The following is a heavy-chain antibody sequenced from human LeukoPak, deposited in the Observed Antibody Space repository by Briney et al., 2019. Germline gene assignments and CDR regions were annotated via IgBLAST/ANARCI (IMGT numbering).Heavy chain of an antibody. CDR2: VYHTGST. D-gene: IGHD6-13*01. V-gene: IGHV4-38-2*02. CDR3: ARESSWSSGMDV. CDR1: GYSISNGFY. J-gene: IGHJ6*02. Sequence: SETLSLTCTVSGYSISNGFYWAWIRQPPGKGLEWIGSVYHTGSTYSNPSLKSRVTISVDTSKNQFSLSLTSVTAADTAVYYCARESSWSSGMDVWGQGTTVTVSS.